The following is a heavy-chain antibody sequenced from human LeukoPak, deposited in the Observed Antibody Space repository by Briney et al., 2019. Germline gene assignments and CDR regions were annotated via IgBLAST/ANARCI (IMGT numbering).Heavy chain of an antibody. CDR3: ARSRDGYYEHFDY. CDR2: INPNSGGT. Sequence: ASVKVSCKASGYTFTGYHMHWVRQAPGQGLEWMGWINPNSGGTNYAQKFQGRVTMTRDTSISTAYMELSRLRSDDTAVYYCARSRDGYYEHFDYWGQGTLVTVSS. CDR1: GYTFTGYH. V-gene: IGHV1-2*02. D-gene: IGHD5-24*01. J-gene: IGHJ4*02.